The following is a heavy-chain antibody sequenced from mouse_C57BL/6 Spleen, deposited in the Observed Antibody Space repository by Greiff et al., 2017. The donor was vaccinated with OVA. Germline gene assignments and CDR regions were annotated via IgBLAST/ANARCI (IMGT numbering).Heavy chain of an antibody. V-gene: IGHV5-17*01. J-gene: IGHJ3*01. CDR2: ISSGSSTI. CDR1: GFTFSDYG. CDR3: ARSATYTVHWFAY. Sequence: EVHLVESGGGLVKPGGSLKLSCAASGFTFSDYGMHWVRQAPEKGLEWVAYISSGSSTIYYADTVKGRFTISRDNAKNTLFLQMTSLRSEDTANYYCARSATYTVHWFAYWGQGTLVTVSA. D-gene: IGHD1-1*01.